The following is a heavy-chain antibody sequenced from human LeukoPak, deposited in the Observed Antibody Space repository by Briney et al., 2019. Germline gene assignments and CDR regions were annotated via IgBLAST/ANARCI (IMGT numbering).Heavy chain of an antibody. CDR1: GFTFSSYW. CDR2: IKQDGSEK. CDR3: ARESYYYGSGSYSPYYYYGMDV. J-gene: IGHJ6*02. Sequence: PGGSLRLSCAASGFTFSSYWMSWVRQAPGKGLEWVANIKQDGSEKYYVDSVKGRFTISRDNAKNSLYLQMNSLRAEDTAVYYCARESYYYGSGSYSPYYYYGMDVWGQGTTVTVSS. D-gene: IGHD3-10*01. V-gene: IGHV3-7*05.